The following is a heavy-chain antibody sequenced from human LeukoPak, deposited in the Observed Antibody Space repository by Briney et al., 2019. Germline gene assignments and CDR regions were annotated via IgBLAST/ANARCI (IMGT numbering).Heavy chain of an antibody. CDR1: GYTFTIYD. D-gene: IGHD1-1*01. V-gene: IGHV1-8*01. J-gene: IGHJ6*03. Sequence: ASVKVSFKASGYTFTIYDINWVRQATGQGLEWMGWMNPNSGNTGYAQKFQGRVTMTRNTSISTAYMELSSLRAEDTAVYYCARVKGTTGTTRYYYMDVWGKGTTVTVSS. CDR3: ARVKGTTGTTRYYYMDV. CDR2: MNPNSGNT.